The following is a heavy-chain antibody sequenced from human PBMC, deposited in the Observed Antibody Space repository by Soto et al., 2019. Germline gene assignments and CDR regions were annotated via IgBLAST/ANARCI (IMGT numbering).Heavy chain of an antibody. V-gene: IGHV1-69*13. CDR2: IIPIFGTA. Sequence: SVKVSCKASGGTFSSYAISWVRQAPGQGLEWMGGIIPIFGTANYAQKFQGRVTITADESTGTAYMELSSLRSEDTAVYYCARDAGLLVGIQGPTNRFDFWGQGTLVTVSS. D-gene: IGHD1-26*01. CDR1: GGTFSSYA. J-gene: IGHJ4*02. CDR3: ARDAGLLVGIQGPTNRFDF.